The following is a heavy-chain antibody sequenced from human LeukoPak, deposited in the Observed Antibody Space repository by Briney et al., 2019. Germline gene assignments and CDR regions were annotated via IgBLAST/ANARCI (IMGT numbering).Heavy chain of an antibody. CDR1: GFTFSNHA. Sequence: GGSLRLPCAASGFTFSNHAMSWVRQAPGKGLEWVSSIDGSAGATYYADPVKGRFTISRDNSKNTLYLQMNSLRAEDTAVYYCAKDSSSASPLGLAVAGNDAFDIWGQGTMVTVSS. CDR2: IDGSAGAT. J-gene: IGHJ3*02. CDR3: AKDSSSASPLGLAVAGNDAFDI. D-gene: IGHD6-19*01. V-gene: IGHV3-23*01.